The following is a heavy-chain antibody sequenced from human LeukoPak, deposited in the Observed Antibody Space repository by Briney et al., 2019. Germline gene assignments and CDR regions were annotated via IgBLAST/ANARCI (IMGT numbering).Heavy chain of an antibody. V-gene: IGHV1-2*02. Sequence: ASVKVSCKASGYTFTGYYMHWVRQAPGQGLEWMGWINPNSGGTNYAQKFQGRVTMTRDTSISTAYMELSRLRSDDTAVYYCAREDSGYTYGLFDYWGQGTLVTVSS. CDR1: GYTFTGYY. CDR2: INPNSGGT. D-gene: IGHD5-18*01. J-gene: IGHJ4*02. CDR3: AREDSGYTYGLFDY.